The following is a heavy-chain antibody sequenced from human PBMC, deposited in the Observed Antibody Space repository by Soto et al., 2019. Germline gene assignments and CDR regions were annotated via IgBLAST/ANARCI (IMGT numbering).Heavy chain of an antibody. V-gene: IGHV3-74*01. CDR2: VQTDGTTT. CDR1: GFAFSNYW. D-gene: IGHD3-10*01. J-gene: IGHJ4*02. CDR3: AREKFNSGSVVDY. Sequence: EVQLVESGGGLVQPGGSLTLSCAASGFAFSNYWMHWVRQTPGKGLVWVSRVQTDGTTTYYADSVKGRFTISRDNAKNTLFLQMNSLRAEDTAVYYCAREKFNSGSVVDYWGQGTLVTVSS.